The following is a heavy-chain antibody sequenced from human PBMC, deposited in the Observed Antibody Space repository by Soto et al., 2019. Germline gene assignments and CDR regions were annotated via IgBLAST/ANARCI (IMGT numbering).Heavy chain of an antibody. D-gene: IGHD3-9*01. V-gene: IGHV3-23*01. Sequence: EVQLLESGGGLAQPGGSLRLSCVASGFTFSDYAMSWVRRAPGKGLEWVSSIASGADTYHADSVKGRFTISRDNSKNTVFLQMNSLRVEDTAVYYCAKTGQFDSWGQGTLVTVSS. J-gene: IGHJ4*02. CDR1: GFTFSDYA. CDR3: AKTGQFDS. CDR2: IASGADT.